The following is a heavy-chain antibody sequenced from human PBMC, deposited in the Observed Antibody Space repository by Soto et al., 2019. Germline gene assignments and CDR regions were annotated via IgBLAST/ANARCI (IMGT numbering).Heavy chain of an antibody. Sequence: GGSLRLSCAASGFTFSSYGMHWVRQAPGKGLEWVAVIWYDGSNKYYADSGKGRYTISRDNSKNTRYLQMNSLRAEDTAVYYCARGKDYYDSSGYYSPSEYYYYYYGMDVWGQGTTVTVSS. CDR3: ARGKDYYDSSGYYSPSEYYYYYYGMDV. CDR2: IWYDGSNK. CDR1: GFTFSSYG. V-gene: IGHV3-33*01. D-gene: IGHD3-22*01. J-gene: IGHJ6*02.